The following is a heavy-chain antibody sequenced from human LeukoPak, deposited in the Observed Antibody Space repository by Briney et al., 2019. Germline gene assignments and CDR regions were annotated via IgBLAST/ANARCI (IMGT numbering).Heavy chain of an antibody. CDR1: GYIFTSYY. D-gene: IGHD4-17*01. Sequence: ASVKVSCKASGYIFTSYYMHWVRQAPGQGLEWMGIINPSGGSTSYAQKFQGRVTMTRDTSTSTVYMELSSLRSEDTAVYYCARDVGDYESFDYWGQGTLVTVSS. J-gene: IGHJ4*02. CDR2: INPSGGST. CDR3: ARDVGDYESFDY. V-gene: IGHV1-46*01.